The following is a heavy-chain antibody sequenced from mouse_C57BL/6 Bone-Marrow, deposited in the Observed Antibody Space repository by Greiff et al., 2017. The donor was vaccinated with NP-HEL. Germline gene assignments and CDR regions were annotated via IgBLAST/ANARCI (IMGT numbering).Heavy chain of an antibody. Sequence: QVQLQQSGAELARPGASVKLSCKASGYTFTSYGISWVKQRTGQGLEWIGEIYPRSGNTYYNEKFKGKATLTAEKSSSTAYMELRSLTSEDSAVYFCAYYYGRGGFAYWGQGTLVTVSA. CDR3: AYYYGRGGFAY. J-gene: IGHJ3*01. CDR2: IYPRSGNT. D-gene: IGHD1-1*01. V-gene: IGHV1-81*01. CDR1: GYTFTSYG.